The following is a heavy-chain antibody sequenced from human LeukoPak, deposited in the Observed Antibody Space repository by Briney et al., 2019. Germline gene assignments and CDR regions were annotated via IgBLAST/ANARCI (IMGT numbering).Heavy chain of an antibody. J-gene: IGHJ5*02. V-gene: IGHV1-8*03. CDR3: AREAVAGPNWFDP. CDR1: GYTFTSYD. Sequence: ASVKVSCKASGYTFTSYDINWVRQATGQGLEWMGWMNPNSGNTGYAQKFQGRVTITRNTSISTAYMELSSLRSEDTAVYYCAREAVAGPNWFDPWGQGTLVTVSS. D-gene: IGHD6-19*01. CDR2: MNPNSGNT.